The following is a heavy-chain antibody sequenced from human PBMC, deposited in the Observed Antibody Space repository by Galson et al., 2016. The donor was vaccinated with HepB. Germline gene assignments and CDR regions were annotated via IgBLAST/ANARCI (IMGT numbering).Heavy chain of an antibody. CDR1: GFNFNSYT. CDR3: ARNPGASTWG. CDR2: MSSDGSKE. Sequence: SLRLSCAASGFNFNSYTMHWGRQAPGRGLEWVALMSSDGSKEYYAESVKGRFTISRDNSKDTLYLQMNSLKPEDTAVYYCARNPGASTWGWGQGTLVTVAS. D-gene: IGHD6-13*01. V-gene: IGHV3-30*04. J-gene: IGHJ4*02.